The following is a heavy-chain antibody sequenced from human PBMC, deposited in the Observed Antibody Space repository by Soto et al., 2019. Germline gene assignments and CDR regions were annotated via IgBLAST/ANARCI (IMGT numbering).Heavy chain of an antibody. CDR1: GYTFTNYH. V-gene: IGHV1-46*01. Sequence: ASVKVSCKASGYTFTNYHIHWVLQAPGQGLEWMGMINPIGGSPNYAQKFQGRLAITRDTSTTTVYMELSSLTSEDTAMYFCARELGGTSEAVFWGQGTLVTVSS. CDR2: INPIGGSP. CDR3: ARELGGTSEAVF. D-gene: IGHD2-2*01. J-gene: IGHJ4*02.